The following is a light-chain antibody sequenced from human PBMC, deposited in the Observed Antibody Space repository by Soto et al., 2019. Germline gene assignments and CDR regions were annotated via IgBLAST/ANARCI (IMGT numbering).Light chain of an antibody. CDR3: QQYNSYPWT. J-gene: IGKJ1*01. V-gene: IGKV1-5*01. CDR2: DAS. CDR1: QSISSW. Sequence: DIQMTQSPSTLSASVGDRVTITCRASQSISSWLAWYQQKPGKAPKLLIYDASSLESGVPSRFSARGSETKFTLTISRLQPDDFATYYCQQYNSYPWTFGQGTKVEIK.